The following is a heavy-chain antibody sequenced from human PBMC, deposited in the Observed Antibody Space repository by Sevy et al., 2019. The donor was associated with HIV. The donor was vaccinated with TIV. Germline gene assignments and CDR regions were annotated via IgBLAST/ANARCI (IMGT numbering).Heavy chain of an antibody. Sequence: SETLSLTCSVSGDSISGYYWSWIRQPPGKGLQWIGYIYYSGFTNYKPSLKSRVTISEDTSKNQLSLKVTSVTAADTAVYYCARTTPYYYYAVDVWGQGTTVTVSS. CDR3: ARTTPYYYYAVDV. CDR2: IYYSGFT. D-gene: IGHD4-17*01. V-gene: IGHV4-59*01. J-gene: IGHJ6*02. CDR1: GDSISGYY.